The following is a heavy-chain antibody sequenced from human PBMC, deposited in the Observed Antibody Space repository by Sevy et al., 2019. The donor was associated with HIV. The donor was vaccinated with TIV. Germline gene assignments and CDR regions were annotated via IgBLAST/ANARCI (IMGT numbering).Heavy chain of an antibody. CDR3: ASAREYYEDNSGYLDY. CDR2: FDPEDGET. D-gene: IGHD3-22*01. CDR1: GYTLSQLS. Sequence: ASVKVSCKVSGYTLSQLSMQWVRQAPGKGLEWMGRFDPEDGETIFAQKFQGRVTMTEDTFTDTAYMELSSLRSEDTAVYYCASAREYYEDNSGYLDYWGQGTLVTVSS. J-gene: IGHJ4*02. V-gene: IGHV1-24*01.